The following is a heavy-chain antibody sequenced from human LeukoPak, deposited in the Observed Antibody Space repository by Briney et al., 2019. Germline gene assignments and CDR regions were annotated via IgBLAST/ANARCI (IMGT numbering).Heavy chain of an antibody. J-gene: IGHJ6*03. V-gene: IGHV4-30-4*08. CDR3: ARANTIFGVVIILDYYYMDV. CDR1: GGSISSGDYY. D-gene: IGHD3-3*01. Sequence: SQTLSLTCTVSGGSISSGDYYWSWIRQPPGKGLEWIGYIYYSGSTYYNPPLKSRVTISVDTSKNQFSLKLSSVTAADTAVYYCARANTIFGVVIILDYYYMDVWGKGTTVTVSS. CDR2: IYYSGST.